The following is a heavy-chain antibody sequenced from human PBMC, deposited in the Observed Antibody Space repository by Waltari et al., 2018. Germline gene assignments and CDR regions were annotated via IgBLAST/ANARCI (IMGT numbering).Heavy chain of an antibody. J-gene: IGHJ5*02. D-gene: IGHD3-16*01. CDR3: ARVLRMGDLPHLS. V-gene: IGHV3-23*01. Sequence: EMQQLESGGGLVQPGGSLRLSCATYGFTFNNYAMNWVRQAPGKGLEWVSAISAGGATTYYADSMKGRFTISRDNSKNTLYLQMNSLRAEDTAVYYCARVLRMGDLPHLSWGQGTLVTVSS. CDR2: ISAGGATT. CDR1: GFTFNNYA.